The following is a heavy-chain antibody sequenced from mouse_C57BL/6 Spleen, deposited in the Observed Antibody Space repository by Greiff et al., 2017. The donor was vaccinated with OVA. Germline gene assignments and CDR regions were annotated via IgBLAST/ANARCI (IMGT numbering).Heavy chain of an antibody. J-gene: IGHJ3*01. CDR3: ARHGEIYYDYAFAY. CDR1: GFSLTSYG. V-gene: IGHV2-6-1*01. D-gene: IGHD2-4*01. CDR2: IWSDGST. Sequence: QVQLKESGPGLVAPSQSLSITCTVSGFSLTSYGVHWVRQPPGKGLEWLVVIWSDGSTTYNSALKSRLSTSKDNSKSQVFLKMNSLQTDDTAMYYCARHGEIYYDYAFAYWGQGTLVTVSA.